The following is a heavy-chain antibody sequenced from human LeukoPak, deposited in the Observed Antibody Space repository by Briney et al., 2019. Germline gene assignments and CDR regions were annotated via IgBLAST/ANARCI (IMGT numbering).Heavy chain of an antibody. D-gene: IGHD6-19*01. Sequence: GGALRLSCAASGFTFSNYAMSWVRQAPGKGREWVSAISGSGGDTYYADSVKGRFTISRDNSKNTLYVQMNSLRAEDTAVYYCAKAGIGVVGYFDYWGQGTLVTVSS. CDR3: AKAGIGVVGYFDY. CDR2: ISGSGGDT. CDR1: GFTFSNYA. J-gene: IGHJ4*02. V-gene: IGHV3-23*01.